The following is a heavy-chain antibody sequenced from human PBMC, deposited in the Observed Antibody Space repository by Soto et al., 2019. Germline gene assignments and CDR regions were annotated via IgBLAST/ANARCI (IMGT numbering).Heavy chain of an antibody. J-gene: IGHJ3*02. CDR2: ISYDGSNK. V-gene: IGHV3-30*18. D-gene: IGHD6-19*01. Sequence: GGSLRLSCAASGFTFSSYGMHWVRQAPGKGLEWVAVISYDGSNKYYADSVKGRFTISRDNSKNTLYLQMNSLRAEDTAVYYCAKDLLSSGWPYDAFDIWGQGTMVTVSS. CDR1: GFTFSSYG. CDR3: AKDLLSSGWPYDAFDI.